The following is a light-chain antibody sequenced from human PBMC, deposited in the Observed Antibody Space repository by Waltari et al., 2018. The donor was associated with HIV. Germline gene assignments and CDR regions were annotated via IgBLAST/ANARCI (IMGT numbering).Light chain of an antibody. J-gene: IGKJ1*01. CDR3: QQYNSVTWT. Sequence: DIHMTQPPSTLSASVGDRVTITGRASQSISSWLAWYQQKPGKAPKLLIYKASSLESGVPSRFSGSGSGTEFTLTISSLQPDDFATYYCQQYNSVTWTFGQGTKVEIK. V-gene: IGKV1-5*03. CDR1: QSISSW. CDR2: KAS.